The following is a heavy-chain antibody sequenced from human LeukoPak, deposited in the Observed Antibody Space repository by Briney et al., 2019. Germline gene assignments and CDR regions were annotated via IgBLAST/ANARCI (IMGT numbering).Heavy chain of an antibody. D-gene: IGHD2-8*01. CDR2: IYYSGST. V-gene: IGHV4-30-4*08. J-gene: IGHJ4*02. CDR1: GGSISSGDYY. Sequence: PSETLSLTCTVSGGSISSGDYYWSWIRQPPGKGLEWIGYIYYSGSTYYNPSLKSRVTISVDTSKNQFSLNLSSVTAADTAVYYCARSFRVSSSFLYWGQGTLVTVSS. CDR3: ARSFRVSSSFLY.